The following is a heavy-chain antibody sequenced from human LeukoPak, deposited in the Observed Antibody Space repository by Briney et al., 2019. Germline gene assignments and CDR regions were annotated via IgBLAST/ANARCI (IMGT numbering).Heavy chain of an antibody. CDR1: GFTFSSYA. CDR2: ISATGGST. V-gene: IGHV3-23*01. Sequence: GGSLRLSCAASGFTFSSYAMNWVRQAPGKGLEWISLISATGGSTYYADSVKGRFTISRDNSKNTLDLQMNTLRAEDTAVYYCARGAPSTYFDYWGQGTLVTVSS. CDR3: ARGAPSTYFDY. J-gene: IGHJ4*02.